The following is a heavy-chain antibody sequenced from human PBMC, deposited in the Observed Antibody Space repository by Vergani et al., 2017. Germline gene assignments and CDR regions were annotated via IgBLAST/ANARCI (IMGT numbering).Heavy chain of an antibody. CDR3: EGTTADDCWSGYSDHYYYMDV. V-gene: IGHV1-69*01. CDR1: GGTFSSYA. CDR2: IIPIFGTA. Sequence: QVQLVQSGAEVKKPGSSVKVSCKASGGTFSSYAISWVRQAPGQGLEWMGGIIPIFGTANYAQKFQGRVTITADESTSTHYMELKSRGSEETAVYYCEGTTADDCWSGYSDHYYYMDVWGKGTTVTVSS. J-gene: IGHJ6*03. D-gene: IGHD3-3*01.